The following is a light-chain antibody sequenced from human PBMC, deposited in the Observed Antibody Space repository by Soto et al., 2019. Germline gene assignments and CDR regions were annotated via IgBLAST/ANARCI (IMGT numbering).Light chain of an antibody. CDR2: DTS. J-gene: IGKJ1*01. V-gene: IGKV3-11*01. CDR1: QTVGSY. Sequence: EIVLTQSPATLSLSPGERATLSCRASQTVGSYLAWFRQTPGQAPRLLIYDTSIRATGIPARFSGSGSGTDFTLTISSLEAEDFAVYYCQQRSDWPPWTFGQGTKVDIK. CDR3: QQRSDWPPWT.